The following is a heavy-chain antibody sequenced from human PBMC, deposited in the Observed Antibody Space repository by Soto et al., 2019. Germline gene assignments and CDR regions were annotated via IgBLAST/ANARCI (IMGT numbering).Heavy chain of an antibody. CDR2: IFHDGTA. Sequence: QVKLQESGPGLATPSGTLSLTCAVSGVSLTSGNWWTWVRQSPQRGLEYIGEIFHDGTANYYPSFERRVAMSVDTSRNQFSLKLTSVTAADTAVYFCARLVYDTRLNYMYLDFWGPGTLVTVSS. CDR3: ARLVYDTRLNYMYLDF. J-gene: IGHJ4*02. D-gene: IGHD3-10*01. V-gene: IGHV4-4*02. CDR1: GVSLTSGNW.